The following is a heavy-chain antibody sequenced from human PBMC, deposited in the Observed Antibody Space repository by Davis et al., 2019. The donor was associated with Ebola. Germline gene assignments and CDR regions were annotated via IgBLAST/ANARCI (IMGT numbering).Heavy chain of an antibody. Sequence: SVKVSCKASGYTFTSYAMHWVRQAPGQRLEWMGRIIPILGIANYAQKFQGRVTITADKSTSTAYMELSSLRSEDTAVYYCARVGDGYNSGYWGQGTLVTVSS. CDR3: ARVGDGYNSGY. CDR2: IIPILGIA. V-gene: IGHV1-69*04. CDR1: GYTFTSYA. J-gene: IGHJ4*02. D-gene: IGHD5-24*01.